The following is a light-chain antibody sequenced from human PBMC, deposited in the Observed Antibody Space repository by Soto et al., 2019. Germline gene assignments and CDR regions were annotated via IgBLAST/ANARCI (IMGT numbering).Light chain of an antibody. J-gene: IGKJ2*03. CDR1: QPVHTF. CDR3: QHYKNFSYS. V-gene: IGKV1-5*01. Sequence: IQLTQSPSTVSASVGDSVTLSCRASQPVHTFLAWYQQKPGGAPKVVIFDASNLGSGVPSRFSGSGFGTEFTLSITSLQPDDFATYYCQHYKNFSYSFGQGTKLEIK. CDR2: DAS.